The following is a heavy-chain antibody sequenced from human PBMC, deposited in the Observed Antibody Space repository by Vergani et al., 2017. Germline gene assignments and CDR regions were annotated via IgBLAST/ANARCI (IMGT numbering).Heavy chain of an antibody. CDR1: GGSISSSNW. CDR2: IYHSGST. D-gene: IGHD3-22*01. V-gene: IGHV4-4*01. J-gene: IGHJ4*02. CDR3: ARDDKSSGHLDY. Sequence: QVQLQESGPGLVKPSGTLSLTCAVSGGSISSSNWWSWVRQPPGKGLEWIGEIYHSGSTNYNPSLRSRVTISVDKSKNQFSLKVSSVTDADTAVYCCARDDKSSGHLDYWGQGTLVTVSS.